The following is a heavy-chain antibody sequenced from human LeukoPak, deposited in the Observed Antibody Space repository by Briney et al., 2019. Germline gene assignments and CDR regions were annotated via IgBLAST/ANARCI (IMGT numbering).Heavy chain of an antibody. V-gene: IGHV5-10-1*01. D-gene: IGHD4-17*01. CDR1: GYSFTSYW. CDR2: IDPSDSYT. CDR3: ATVTTIYYYYGMDV. J-gene: IGHJ6*02. Sequence: GESLKISCKGSGYSFTSYWITWVRQMPGKGLEWMGRIDPSDSYTNYCPSFQGHVTISADKSISTAYLQWSSLKASDTAMCYCATVTTIYYYYGMDVWGQGTTVTVSS.